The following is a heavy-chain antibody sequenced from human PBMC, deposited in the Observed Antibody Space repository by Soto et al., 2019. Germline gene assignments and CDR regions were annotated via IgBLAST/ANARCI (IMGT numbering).Heavy chain of an antibody. CDR2: INHSGST. V-gene: IGHV4-34*01. CDR3: ARAYYYDSSGYSDAFDI. D-gene: IGHD3-22*01. CDR1: GGSFSGYY. J-gene: IGHJ3*02. Sequence: SETLSLTCAVYGGSFSGYYWTWIRQPPGTGLEWIGEINHSGSTNYNPSLKSRVTISVDTSKNQFSLKLTSVTAADTAVYYCARAYYYDSSGYSDAFDIWGQGTMVTVSS.